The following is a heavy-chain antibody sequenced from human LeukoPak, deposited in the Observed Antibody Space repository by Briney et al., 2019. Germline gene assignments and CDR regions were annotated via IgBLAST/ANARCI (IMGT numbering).Heavy chain of an antibody. D-gene: IGHD3-10*01. J-gene: IGHJ4*02. CDR1: GFTFSSYW. CDR3: ARGPHVLLWFGELSLNDY. V-gene: IGHV3-7*01. CDR2: IKQDGSEK. Sequence: GSLRLSCAASGFTFSSYWMSWVRQAPGKGLEWVANIKQDGSEKYYVDSVKGRFTISRDNAKNSLYLQMNSLRAEDTAVYYCARGPHVLLWFGELSLNDYWGQGTLVTVSS.